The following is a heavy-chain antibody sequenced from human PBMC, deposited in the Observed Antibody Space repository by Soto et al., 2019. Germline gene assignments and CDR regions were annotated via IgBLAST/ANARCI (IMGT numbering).Heavy chain of an antibody. D-gene: IGHD1-7*01. V-gene: IGHV1-69*01. CDR2: IIPIFGTA. J-gene: IGHJ6*02. Sequence: QVQLVQSGAEVKKPGSSVKVSCKASGGTFSSYAISWVRQAPGQGLEWMGGIIPIFGTANYAQKFQGRVTITADESTSTAYMELSSLRSEDTAVYYCARAPTNWNYHYSYYGMDVWGQGTTVTVSS. CDR1: GGTFSSYA. CDR3: ARAPTNWNYHYSYYGMDV.